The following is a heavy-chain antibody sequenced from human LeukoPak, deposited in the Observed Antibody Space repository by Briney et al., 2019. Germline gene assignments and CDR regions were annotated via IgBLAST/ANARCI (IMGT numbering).Heavy chain of an antibody. J-gene: IGHJ3*02. CDR2: IYTSGST. V-gene: IGHV4-61*02. Sequence: SETLSPTCTVSGGSISSGSYYWSWIRQPAGKGLEWIGRIYTSGSTNYNPSLKSRVTISVDTSKNQFSLKLSSVTAADTAVYYCARDSYDAFDIWGQGTMVTVSS. CDR3: ARDSYDAFDI. CDR1: GGSISSGSYY.